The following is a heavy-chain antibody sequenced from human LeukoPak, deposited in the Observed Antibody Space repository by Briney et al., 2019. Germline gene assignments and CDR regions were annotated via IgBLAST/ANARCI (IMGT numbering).Heavy chain of an antibody. V-gene: IGHV1-8*01. CDR3: ARSGNYYRDYFDY. Sequence: ASVKVSCKASGYTFTSYDINWVRQATGQGLEWMGWMNPNSGNTGYAQKFQGRVTITADESTSTAYMELSSLRSEDTAVYYCARSGNYYRDYFDYWGQGTLVTVSS. J-gene: IGHJ4*02. D-gene: IGHD1-26*01. CDR1: GYTFTSYD. CDR2: MNPNSGNT.